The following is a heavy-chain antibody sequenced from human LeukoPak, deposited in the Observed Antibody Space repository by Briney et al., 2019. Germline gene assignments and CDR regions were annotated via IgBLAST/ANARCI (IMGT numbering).Heavy chain of an antibody. V-gene: IGHV4-4*07. D-gene: IGHD2-15*01. CDR1: GGSISSYY. J-gene: IGHJ4*02. CDR2: IYTSGST. Sequence: SETLSLTCTVSGGSISSYYWSWIRQPAGKGLEWIGRIYTSGSTNYNPSLKSRVTISVDTSKNQFSLKLSSVTAADTAVYYCAREAHPVVAAPLYYFDYWGQGTLVTVSS. CDR3: AREAHPVVAAPLYYFDY.